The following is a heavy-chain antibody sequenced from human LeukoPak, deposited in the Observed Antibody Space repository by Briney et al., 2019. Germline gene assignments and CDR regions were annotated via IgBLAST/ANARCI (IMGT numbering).Heavy chain of an antibody. Sequence: GGSLSLSCAVSGLTLSNYAMRWVSQAVGKGLEWVSVISGSGGSTYYADSVKGRFTISRDNSKHTLYLQMNSLRAEDTAVYYCAKGASSGYSQLLFDYWGQGTLVTVSS. CDR1: GLTLSNYA. V-gene: IGHV3-23*01. J-gene: IGHJ4*02. CDR3: AKGASSGYSQLLFDY. CDR2: ISGSGGST. D-gene: IGHD3-22*01.